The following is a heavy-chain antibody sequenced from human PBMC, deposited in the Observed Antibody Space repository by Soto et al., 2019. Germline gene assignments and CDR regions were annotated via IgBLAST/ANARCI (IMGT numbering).Heavy chain of an antibody. CDR1: NFSISSGYY. V-gene: IGHV4-38-2*02. D-gene: IGHD1-26*01. CDR2: IYRSGTT. Sequence: SETLSLTCIVSNFSISSGYYCGWFRQSPGKGLQWFASIYRSGTTSYNPALKSRVTISVDPSKNQFSLMLTAVTAADTAVYYCARTHSGSYYSVFNYWGRGSLVTV. CDR3: ARTHSGSYYSVFNY. J-gene: IGHJ4*02.